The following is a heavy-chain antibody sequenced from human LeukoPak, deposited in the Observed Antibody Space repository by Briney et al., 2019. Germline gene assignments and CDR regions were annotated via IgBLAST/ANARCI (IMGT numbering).Heavy chain of an antibody. CDR1: GYFINSGYY. CDR3: ARESIYTSTEDDY. V-gene: IGHV4-38-2*02. J-gene: IGHJ4*02. D-gene: IGHD3-16*01. CDR2: IYHSGST. Sequence: SETLSLTCAVSGYFINSGYYWAWIRQPPGKGLEWIGSIYHSGSTYYNPSLKSRVTISVDTPKNQFFLKLSSVTAADSAVYYCARESIYTSTEDDYWGQGTLVTVSS.